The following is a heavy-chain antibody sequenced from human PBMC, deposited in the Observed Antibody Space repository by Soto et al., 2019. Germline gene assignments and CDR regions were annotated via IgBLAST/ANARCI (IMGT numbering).Heavy chain of an antibody. CDR1: RYTFPRYT. CDR3: LRGIAPGQLDP. J-gene: IGHJ5*02. V-gene: IGHV1-3*01. Sequence: SVKVSCKACRYTFPRYTMNWVRQPPAQRREWMGWINPDNGNTKSSQRLQDRVIITLDTSARAHYIDLSSLRAGDAPVCYCLRGIAPGQLDPWGQGTLVTVSS. CDR2: INPDNGNT. D-gene: IGHD2-15*01.